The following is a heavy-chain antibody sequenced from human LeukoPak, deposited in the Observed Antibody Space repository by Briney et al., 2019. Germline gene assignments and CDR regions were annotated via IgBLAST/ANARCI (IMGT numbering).Heavy chain of an antibody. CDR2: IIPIFGTA. Sequence: SVKVSCKASGGTFSSYAISWVRQAPGQGLEWMGRIIPIFGTANYAQKFQGRVTITTDESTSTAYMELSSLRSEDTAVYYCARGPYDFWSGYYNTNFDYWGQGTLVTVSS. CDR1: GGTFSSYA. D-gene: IGHD3-3*01. V-gene: IGHV1-69*05. J-gene: IGHJ4*02. CDR3: ARGPYDFWSGYYNTNFDY.